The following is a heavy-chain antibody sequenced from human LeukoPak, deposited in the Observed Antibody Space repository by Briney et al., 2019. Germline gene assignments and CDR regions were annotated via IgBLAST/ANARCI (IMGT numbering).Heavy chain of an antibody. CDR3: ATTTIRLGY. J-gene: IGHJ4*02. V-gene: IGHV4-39*07. CDR1: GGSISSSSHY. Sequence: SETLSLTCTGSGGSISSSSHYWGWIRQPPGKGLEWIGSMYYRGSTYHNPSLKSRVTISVDTSKNQFSLKLSSVTAADTAVYYCATTTIRLGYWGQGTLVTVSS. CDR2: MYYRGST. D-gene: IGHD1-26*01.